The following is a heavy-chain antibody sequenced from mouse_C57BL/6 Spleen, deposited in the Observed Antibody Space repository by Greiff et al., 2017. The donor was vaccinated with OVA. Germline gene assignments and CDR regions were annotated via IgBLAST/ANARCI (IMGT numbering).Heavy chain of an antibody. D-gene: IGHD2-4*01. CDR2: IYPGDGDT. J-gene: IGHJ3*01. V-gene: IGHV1-82*01. Sequence: VQLVESGPELVKPGASVKISCKASGYAFSSSWMNWVKQRPGKGLEWIGRIYPGDGDTNYNGKFKGKATLTADKSSSTAYMQLSSLTSEDSAVYVCARGGRDYDGGAYWGQGTLVTVSA. CDR3: ARGGRDYDGGAY. CDR1: GYAFSSSW.